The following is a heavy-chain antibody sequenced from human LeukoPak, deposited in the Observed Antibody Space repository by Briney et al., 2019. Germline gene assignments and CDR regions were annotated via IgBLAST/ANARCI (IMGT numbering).Heavy chain of an antibody. D-gene: IGHD2-15*01. CDR2: MNPNSGNT. CDR3: ARDRGVDYCSGGSCSPYYYYMDV. V-gene: IGHV1-8*01. Sequence: ASVKVSCKASGYTFTSYDINWVRQATGQGLEWMGWMNPNSGNTGYTQKFQGRVTMTRNTSISTAYMELSSLRSEDTAVYYCARDRGVDYCSGGSCSPYYYYMDVWGKGTTVTISS. CDR1: GYTFTSYD. J-gene: IGHJ6*03.